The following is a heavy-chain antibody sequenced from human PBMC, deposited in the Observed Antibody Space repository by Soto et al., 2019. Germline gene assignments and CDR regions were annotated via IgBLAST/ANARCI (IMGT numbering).Heavy chain of an antibody. CDR1: GFSLRTTGVG. CDR3: AHTWGLPFDY. Sequence: ESGPTLVEPTQTLTLTCTYSGFSLRTTGVGVGWIRQPPGKALEWLGIIYWNDDKRYSPSLKNRFTLTSDISKSQVVLTMTSMDPVDTATYYCAHTWGLPFDYWGQGTLVIVSS. V-gene: IGHV2-5*01. D-gene: IGHD3-16*01. CDR2: IYWNDDK. J-gene: IGHJ4*02.